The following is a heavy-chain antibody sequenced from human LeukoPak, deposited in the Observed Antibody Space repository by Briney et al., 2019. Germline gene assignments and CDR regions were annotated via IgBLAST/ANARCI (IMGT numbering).Heavy chain of an antibody. Sequence: GGSLRLSCAASEFIVTNYHMNWVRQAPGKGLEWVSNIFDAGTTYYADSVKGRFTISRDISKNTAYLQMNSLRVEDTAVYYCARDPNDGYAFLDYWGQGTVVTVSS. V-gene: IGHV3-66*02. CDR1: EFIVTNYH. CDR2: IFDAGTT. D-gene: IGHD2-8*01. CDR3: ARDPNDGYAFLDY. J-gene: IGHJ4*02.